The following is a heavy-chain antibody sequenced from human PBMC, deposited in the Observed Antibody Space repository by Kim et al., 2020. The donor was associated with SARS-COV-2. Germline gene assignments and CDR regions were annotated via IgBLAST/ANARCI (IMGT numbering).Heavy chain of an antibody. D-gene: IGHD6-19*01. V-gene: IGHV4-59*13. CDR2: IYYSGST. CDR3: ARGRIPRIAVAGVGPHWFDP. CDR1: GGSISSYY. J-gene: IGHJ5*02. Sequence: SETLSLTCTVSGGSISSYYWSWIRQPPGKGLEWIGYIYYSGSTNYNPSLKSRVTISVDTSKNQFSLKLSSVTAADTAVYYCARGRIPRIAVAGVGPHWFDPWGQGTLVTVSS.